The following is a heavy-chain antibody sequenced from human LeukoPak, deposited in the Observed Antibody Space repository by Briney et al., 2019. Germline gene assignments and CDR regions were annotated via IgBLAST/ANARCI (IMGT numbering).Heavy chain of an antibody. D-gene: IGHD4-17*01. CDR2: IYYSGST. Sequence: SQTLSLTCAVSGGSISSGGYYWSWIRQHPGKGLEWIGYIYYSGSTYYNPSLKSRVTISVDTSKNQFSLKLSSVTAADTAVYYCAGGDYPLVDYWGQGTLVTVSS. CDR3: AGGDYPLVDY. CDR1: GGSISSGGYY. V-gene: IGHV4-31*11. J-gene: IGHJ4*02.